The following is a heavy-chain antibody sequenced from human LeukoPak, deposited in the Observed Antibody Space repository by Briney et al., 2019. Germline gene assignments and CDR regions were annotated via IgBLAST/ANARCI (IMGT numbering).Heavy chain of an antibody. V-gene: IGHV4-38-2*02. CDR3: ARGLGPGNWFDP. J-gene: IGHJ5*02. D-gene: IGHD3-10*01. Sequence: ASETLSLTCTVSGYSISSGYYWGWIRQPPGKGLEWIGSIYHSGSTFYNPSLKSRVTISVDTSKNQFSLKPSSVTAADTAMFYCARGLGPGNWFDPWGQGTLVTVSS. CDR2: IYHSGST. CDR1: GYSISSGYY.